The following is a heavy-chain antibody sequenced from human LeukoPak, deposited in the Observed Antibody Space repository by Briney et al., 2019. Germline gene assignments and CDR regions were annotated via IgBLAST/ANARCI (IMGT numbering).Heavy chain of an antibody. J-gene: IGHJ4*02. D-gene: IGHD6-13*01. CDR1: GSTFSSYG. Sequence: PGGSLRLSCAASGSTFSSYGMHWVRQAPGKGLEWVAFIRYDGSNKYYADSVKGRFTISRDNSKNTLYLQMNSLRAEDTAVYYCANRHSSSWYQFDYWGQGTLVTVSS. V-gene: IGHV3-30*02. CDR3: ANRHSSSWYQFDY. CDR2: IRYDGSNK.